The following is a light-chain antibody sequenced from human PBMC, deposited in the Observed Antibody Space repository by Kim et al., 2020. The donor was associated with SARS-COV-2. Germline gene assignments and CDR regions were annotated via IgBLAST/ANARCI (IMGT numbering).Light chain of an antibody. J-gene: IGKJ2*01. V-gene: IGKV3-20*01. Sequence: EIVLTQSPDTLSLSPGERATLSCRASQSVSNSYLDWYQQKPGQAPRLLMYGASSRATGIPDRFSGSGSGTDFILTISRLEPEDFAVYFCQQYGSSPYTFGQGTKLEIK. CDR2: GAS. CDR3: QQYGSSPYT. CDR1: QSVSNSY.